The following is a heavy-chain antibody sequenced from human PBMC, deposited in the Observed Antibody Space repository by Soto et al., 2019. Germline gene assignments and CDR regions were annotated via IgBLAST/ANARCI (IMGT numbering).Heavy chain of an antibody. J-gene: IGHJ5*02. CDR2: IVVGSGNT. Sequence: QMQLVQSGPEVKKPGTSVKVSCKTSGFTFTTSAVQWVRQARGQRLEGIGWIVVGSGNTNYAQKFQERVHITRDMSTSTAYMELSSLSSEDTAVYYCAAEGWLAWGQGTLVTVSS. D-gene: IGHD6-19*01. CDR3: AAEGWLA. V-gene: IGHV1-58*01. CDR1: GFTFTTSA.